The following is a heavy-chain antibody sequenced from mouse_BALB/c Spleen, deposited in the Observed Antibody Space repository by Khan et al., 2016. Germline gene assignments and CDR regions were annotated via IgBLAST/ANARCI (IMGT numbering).Heavy chain of an antibody. CDR1: EFDFSRFW. V-gene: IGHV4-1*02. Sequence: EVQLQESGGGLVQPGDSLKLSCAASEFDFSRFWINWVRQAPGKGLEWIGEINPDSSTINYTPSLKDKFIISRDNAKNTLYLQMSKVRSEDTALYYCASPTVGMDYWGQGTSVTVSS. CDR2: INPDSSTI. D-gene: IGHD1-1*01. CDR3: ASPTVGMDY. J-gene: IGHJ4*01.